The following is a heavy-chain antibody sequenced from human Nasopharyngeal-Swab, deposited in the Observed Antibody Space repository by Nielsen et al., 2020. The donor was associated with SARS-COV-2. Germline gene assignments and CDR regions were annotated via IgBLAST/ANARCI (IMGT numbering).Heavy chain of an antibody. J-gene: IGHJ3*02. CDR2: ISYGGSNK. D-gene: IGHD1-26*01. CDR1: GFTLSSYT. CDR3: AREFVEWELFDI. V-gene: IGHV3-30-3*01. Sequence: GESLKISCAASGFTLSSYTMHWVRQAPGKGLEWVAVISYGGSNKYYADSVKGRFTISRDNSKNTLYLQMNSLIPEDTAVYYCAREFVEWELFDIWGQGTMVTVSS.